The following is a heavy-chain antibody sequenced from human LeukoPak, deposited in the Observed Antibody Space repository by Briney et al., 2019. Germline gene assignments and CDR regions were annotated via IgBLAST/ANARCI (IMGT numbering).Heavy chain of an antibody. CDR2: ISGSGGST. D-gene: IGHD6-13*01. CDR3: ARRISSSWYSYYGMDV. Sequence: GGSLRLSCAASGFTFSSYAMHWVRQAPGKGLEWVSTISGSGGSTYYADSVKGRFTISRDNAKNSLYLQMNSLRAEDTAVYYCARRISSSWYSYYGMDVWGQGTTVTVSS. CDR1: GFTFSSYA. V-gene: IGHV3-23*01. J-gene: IGHJ6*02.